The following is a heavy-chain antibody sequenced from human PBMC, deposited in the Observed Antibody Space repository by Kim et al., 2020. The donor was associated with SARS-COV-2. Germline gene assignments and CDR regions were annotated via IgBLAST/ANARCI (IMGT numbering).Heavy chain of an antibody. CDR2: INPNSGGT. CDR1: GYTFTGYY. CDR3: ARDREWGYCSGGSCYSGWYFDL. J-gene: IGHJ2*01. Sequence: ASVKVSCKASGYTFTGYYMHWVRQAPGQGLEWMGWINPNSGGTNYAQKFQGRVTMTRDTSISTAYMELSRLRSDDTAVYYCARDREWGYCSGGSCYSGWYFDLWGRGTLVTVSS. V-gene: IGHV1-2*02. D-gene: IGHD2-15*01.